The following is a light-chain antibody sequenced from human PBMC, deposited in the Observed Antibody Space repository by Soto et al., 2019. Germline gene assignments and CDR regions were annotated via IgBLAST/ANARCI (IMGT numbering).Light chain of an antibody. V-gene: IGKV1-5*03. CDR3: QDYNSSYRT. J-gene: IGKJ1*01. CDR1: QTISSW. CDR2: KAS. Sequence: DIQMTQSPSTLSASVGDRVTITCRASQTISSWLAWYQQKPGKAPKLLIYKASSLESAVPSRFSGSGSGTEFTLTISSLQPDDFATYYCQDYNSSYRTFGQGTKVEI.